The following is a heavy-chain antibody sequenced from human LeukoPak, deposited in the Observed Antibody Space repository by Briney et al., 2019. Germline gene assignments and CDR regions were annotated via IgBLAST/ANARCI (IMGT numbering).Heavy chain of an antibody. J-gene: IGHJ4*02. V-gene: IGHV3-23*01. D-gene: IGHD3-10*01. CDR1: GFTFSSYA. CDR3: AKGAHSWFEHDY. Sequence: PGGSLRLSCAASGFTFSSYAMSWVRQAPGKGLEWVSAISGSGGSTYYADSVKGRFTISRDKSKNTLYLQMSSLRAEDTAVYYCAKGAHSWFEHDYWGQGTLVTVSS. CDR2: ISGSGGST.